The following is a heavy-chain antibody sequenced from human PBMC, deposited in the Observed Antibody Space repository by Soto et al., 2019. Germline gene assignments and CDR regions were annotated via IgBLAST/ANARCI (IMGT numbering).Heavy chain of an antibody. Sequence: ASVKVSCKVSGYTLTELSMHWVRQAPGKGLEWMGGFDPEDGETIYAQKFQGRVTMTEDTSTDTAYMELSSLRSEDTAVYYCAGLHTYYDFWSGYPTPGSGWFDPWGQGTPVTVLL. J-gene: IGHJ5*02. CDR1: GYTLTELS. CDR3: AGLHTYYDFWSGYPTPGSGWFDP. D-gene: IGHD3-3*01. V-gene: IGHV1-24*01. CDR2: FDPEDGET.